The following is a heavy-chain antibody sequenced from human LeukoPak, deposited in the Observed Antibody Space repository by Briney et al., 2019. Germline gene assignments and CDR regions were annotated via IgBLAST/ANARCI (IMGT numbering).Heavy chain of an antibody. Sequence: SETLSLTCTVSVGSISSSPYYWGWIRQPPGKGLEWIGNIYYSGSTYYNPSLKTRVTISVDTSKNQFSLKLTSVTAADTAVYYCARHASVDGNWPRPLDYWGQGSLVTVSS. CDR3: ARHASVDGNWPRPLDY. D-gene: IGHD6-19*01. CDR2: IYYSGST. V-gene: IGHV4-39*01. J-gene: IGHJ4*02. CDR1: VGSISSSPYY.